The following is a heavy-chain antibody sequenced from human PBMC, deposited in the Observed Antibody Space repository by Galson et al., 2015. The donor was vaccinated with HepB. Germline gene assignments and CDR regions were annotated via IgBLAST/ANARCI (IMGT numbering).Heavy chain of an antibody. CDR2: ISYDGSNK. D-gene: IGHD4-17*01. CDR3: ARDYGDYGWFDP. V-gene: IGHV3-30-3*01. CDR1: GFTFSSYA. Sequence: LRLSCAASGFTFSSYAMHWVRQAPGKGLEWVAVISYDGSNKYYADSVKGRFTISRDNSKNTLYLQMNSLRAEDTAVYYCARDYGDYGWFDPWGQGTLVTVSS. J-gene: IGHJ5*02.